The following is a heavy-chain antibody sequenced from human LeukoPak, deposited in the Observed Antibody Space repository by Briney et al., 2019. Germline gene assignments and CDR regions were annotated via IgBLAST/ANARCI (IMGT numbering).Heavy chain of an antibody. D-gene: IGHD1-7*01. CDR3: ARELTGTGSPDY. CDR2: IYYSGST. V-gene: IGHV4-61*01. Sequence: SETLSLTCTVSGGSISSSSYYWGWIRQPPGKGLEWIGYIYYSGSTNYNPSLKSRVTISVDTSKNQFSLKLSSVTAADTAVYYCARELTGTGSPDYWGQGTLVTVSS. J-gene: IGHJ4*02. CDR1: GGSISSSSYY.